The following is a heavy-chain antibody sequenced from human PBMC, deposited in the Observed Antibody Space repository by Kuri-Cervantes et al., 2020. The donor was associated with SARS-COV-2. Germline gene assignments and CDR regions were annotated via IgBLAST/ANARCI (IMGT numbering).Heavy chain of an antibody. CDR3: ARSRRVWFDP. Sequence: SETLSLTCSVSGGSISRYYWSWIRQPPGKGLEWIGEINHSGSTNYNPSLKSRVTISVDTSKNQFSLKLSSVTAVDTAVYYCARSRRVWFDPWGQGTLVTVSS. CDR1: GGSISRYY. V-gene: IGHV4-34*01. CDR2: INHSGST. D-gene: IGHD1-14*01. J-gene: IGHJ5*02.